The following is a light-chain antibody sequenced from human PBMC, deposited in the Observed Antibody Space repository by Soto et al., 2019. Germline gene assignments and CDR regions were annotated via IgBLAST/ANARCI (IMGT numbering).Light chain of an antibody. J-gene: IGKJ1*01. CDR2: DAS. CDR1: QSTSSY. V-gene: IGKV1-5*01. Sequence: DFHMTQSASSMSASVGDIVTITCRASQSTSSYLNGFQQQSEKAPKLLIYDASSLESGVPSRFSGSGSGTEFTLTISSLQPDDFATYYCQQYHEYWFGKGHTGDIK. CDR3: QQYHEYW.